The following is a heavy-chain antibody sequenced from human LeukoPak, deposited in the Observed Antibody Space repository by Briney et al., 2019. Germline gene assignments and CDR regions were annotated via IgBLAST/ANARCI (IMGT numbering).Heavy chain of an antibody. CDR3: TTDLSSSWYDNAFDI. V-gene: IGHV3-15*01. CDR1: GFTFSNAW. D-gene: IGHD6-13*01. CDR2: IKSKTDGGTT. J-gene: IGHJ3*02. Sequence: GGSLRLSCAASGFTFSNAWMSWVRQAPGKGLEWVGRIKSKTDGGTTDYAAPVKGRFTISRDDSKNTLYLQMNSLKTEDTAVYYCTTDLSSSWYDNAFDIWGQGTMVTVSS.